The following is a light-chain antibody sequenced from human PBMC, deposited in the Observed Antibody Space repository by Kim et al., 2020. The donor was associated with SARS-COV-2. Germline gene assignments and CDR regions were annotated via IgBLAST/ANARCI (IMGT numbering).Light chain of an antibody. J-gene: IGKJ2*04. CDR1: QSLLHSNGYNY. V-gene: IGKV2-28*01. CDR2: LGS. Sequence: DIVMTQSPLSLPVTXGEPASISCRSSQSLLHSNGYNYLDWYLQKPGQSPQLLIYLGSNRASGVPDRFSGSGSGTDFTLKISRVEAEDVGVYYCMQALQTPCSFGQGTKLEI. CDR3: MQALQTPCS.